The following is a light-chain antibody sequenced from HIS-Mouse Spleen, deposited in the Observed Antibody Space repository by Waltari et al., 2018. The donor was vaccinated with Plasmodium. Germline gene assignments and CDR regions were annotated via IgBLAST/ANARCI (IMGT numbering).Light chain of an antibody. V-gene: IGLV3-9*01. CDR3: QVWDSSTVV. J-gene: IGLJ2*01. CDR2: RGS. Sequence: SYELTQPPSVSVALGQTARITCGGNNIGSKNVHWYQKKPGQAPWRVIYRGSNRPSGIPERFSGSNSGNTATLTISRAQAGDEADYYCQVWDSSTVVFGGGTKLTVL. CDR1: NIGSKN.